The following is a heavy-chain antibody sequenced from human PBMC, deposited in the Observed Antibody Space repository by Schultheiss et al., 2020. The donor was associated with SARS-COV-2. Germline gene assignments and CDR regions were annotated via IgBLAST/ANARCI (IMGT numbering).Heavy chain of an antibody. CDR3: AREPTYYYDSSDYYWEYFQH. J-gene: IGHJ1*01. CDR1: GFTFSSYA. V-gene: IGHV3-23*01. D-gene: IGHD3-22*01. CDR2: ISSSGGST. Sequence: GGSLRLPCAASGFTFSSYAMSWVRQAPGKGLEWVSRISSSGGSTYYAGSLKGRFTISRDNSKNTLYLQMNSLRAEDTAVYYCAREPTYYYDSSDYYWEYFQHWGQGTLVTVSS.